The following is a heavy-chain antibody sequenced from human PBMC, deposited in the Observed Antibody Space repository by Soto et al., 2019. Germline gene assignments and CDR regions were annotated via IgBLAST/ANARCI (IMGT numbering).Heavy chain of an antibody. D-gene: IGHD2-2*01. Sequence: ASVKVSCKASGYTFTSYGISWVRQAPGQGLEWMGRISAYNGNTNYAQKLQGRVTMTTDTSTSTAYMELRSLRSDDTAVYYCARAYCSSTSCYSYQPFDPWGQGTLVTVSS. V-gene: IGHV1-18*04. CDR1: GYTFTSYG. CDR3: ARAYCSSTSCYSYQPFDP. CDR2: ISAYNGNT. J-gene: IGHJ5*02.